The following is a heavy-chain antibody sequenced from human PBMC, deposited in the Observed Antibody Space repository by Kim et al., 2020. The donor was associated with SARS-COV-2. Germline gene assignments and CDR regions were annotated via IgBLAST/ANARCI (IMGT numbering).Heavy chain of an antibody. V-gene: IGHV3-30*18. CDR1: GFIFSSYG. J-gene: IGHJ4*02. D-gene: IGHD3-10*01. CDR3: AKDLRASNYYGSGSSPLQT. Sequence: GGSLRLSCEAYGFIFSSYGMHWVRQAPGKGLEWVAVISDDGSNRYYGDSVKGRFTISRDNSKNTVYLQMNSLRAEDTAVYYCAKDLRASNYYGSGSSPLQTGGQGTLVTVSS. CDR2: ISDDGSNR.